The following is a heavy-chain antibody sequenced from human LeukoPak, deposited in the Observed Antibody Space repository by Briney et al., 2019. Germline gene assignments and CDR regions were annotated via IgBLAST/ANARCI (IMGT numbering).Heavy chain of an antibody. D-gene: IGHD5-12*01. V-gene: IGHV4-38-2*02. CDR2: IYHSRST. CDR1: GYSISSGYF. J-gene: IGHJ4*02. Sequence: SETLSLTCAVSGYSISSGYFWGWIRQPPGKGLEWIGSIYHSRSTYYNASLRSRVTISVDTSKSEFSLKLSFLSAADTAVYYCARDFSGYDVGYWGQGILVTVSS. CDR3: ARDFSGYDVGY.